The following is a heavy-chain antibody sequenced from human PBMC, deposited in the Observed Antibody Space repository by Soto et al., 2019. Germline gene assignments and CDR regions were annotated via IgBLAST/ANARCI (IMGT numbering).Heavy chain of an antibody. J-gene: IGHJ4*01. CDR1: GITFSSYG. V-gene: IGHV3-30*18. CDR2: ISYDGNNK. CDR3: AKDPWRFWDWLRVVHFLDL. D-gene: IGHD3-3*01. Sequence: GGSLRLSCAASGITFSSYGMNWVRQAPGKGLEWVAVISYDGNNKYYADSVKGRFTISRDNSKNALYLQMSSLRAEDTAVYYCAKDPWRFWDWLRVVHFLDLGGKETRVTVSS.